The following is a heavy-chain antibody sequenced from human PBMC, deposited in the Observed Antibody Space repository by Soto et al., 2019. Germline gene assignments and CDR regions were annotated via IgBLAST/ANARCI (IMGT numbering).Heavy chain of an antibody. Sequence: PSETLSLTCAVSGGSISSSNWWNWIRQPPGKGLEWIGYIYYSGSTNYNPSLKSRVTISVDTSKNQFSLKLSSVTAADTAVYYCARGSRGITYFDYWGQGTLVTVSS. CDR1: GGSISSSNW. J-gene: IGHJ4*02. CDR3: ARGSRGITYFDY. CDR2: IYYSGST. V-gene: IGHV4-61*01. D-gene: IGHD3-10*01.